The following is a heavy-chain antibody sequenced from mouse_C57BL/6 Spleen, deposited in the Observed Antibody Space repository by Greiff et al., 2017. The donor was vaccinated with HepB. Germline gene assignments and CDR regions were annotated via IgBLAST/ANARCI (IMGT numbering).Heavy chain of an antibody. D-gene: IGHD1-1*01. J-gene: IGHJ2*01. CDR2: TNPTNGRT. Sequence: VQLQQSGADLVKAGASVKMSCKASGYTFTSYWMHWVKQRLGQGLEWFAETNPTNGRTYYNEKFKSKATLTVDKSSSTAYLLLSGPTFEDSAVYYRARIKKIGATYFDYWGQGTTLTGSS. V-gene: IGHV1S81*02. CDR3: ARIKKIGATYFDY. CDR1: GYTFTSYW.